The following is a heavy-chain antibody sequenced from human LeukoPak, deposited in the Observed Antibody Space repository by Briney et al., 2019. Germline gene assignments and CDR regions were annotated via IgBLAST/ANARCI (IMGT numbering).Heavy chain of an antibody. D-gene: IGHD3-9*01. CDR2: ISGSGGST. CDR1: GFTFSSYA. J-gene: IGHJ4*02. Sequence: PGESLRLSCAASGFTFSSYAMSWVRQPPGKGLEWVSAISGSGGSTYYADSVKGRFTISRDNSKNTLYLQMNSLRAEDTAVYYCAKDATLEYYDILTGYFDYWGQGTLVTVSS. V-gene: IGHV3-23*01. CDR3: AKDATLEYYDILTGYFDY.